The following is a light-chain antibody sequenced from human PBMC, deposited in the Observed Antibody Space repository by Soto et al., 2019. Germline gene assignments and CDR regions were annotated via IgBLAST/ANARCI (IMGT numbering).Light chain of an antibody. CDR3: QQNNRWPHIT. Sequence: DIQMTQSPSSLSASVGDRVTITCQASQDISNYLNWYQQKPGKAPKLLIYDASNLETGVPSRFSGSGSGTDFTFTISSLQPEDSAVYFCQQNNRWPHITFGQGTRLVIK. V-gene: IGKV1-33*01. J-gene: IGKJ5*01. CDR2: DAS. CDR1: QDISNY.